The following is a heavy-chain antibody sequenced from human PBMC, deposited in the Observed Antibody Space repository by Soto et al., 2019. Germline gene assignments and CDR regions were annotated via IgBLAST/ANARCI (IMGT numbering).Heavy chain of an antibody. Sequence: EPLSLTCTVSGDSTSDYTFFWGWIRQPPGKGLEWIGTIHYSGSTYYNPSLKSRVTIAVDTSKSQFSLKMTSATAADTAVYYCARAVPKRTHSSSWYGDWFDPWGQGTLVTVSS. J-gene: IGHJ5*02. CDR2: IHYSGST. CDR1: GDSTSDYTFF. CDR3: ARAVPKRTHSSSWYGDWFDP. V-gene: IGHV4-39*01. D-gene: IGHD6-13*01.